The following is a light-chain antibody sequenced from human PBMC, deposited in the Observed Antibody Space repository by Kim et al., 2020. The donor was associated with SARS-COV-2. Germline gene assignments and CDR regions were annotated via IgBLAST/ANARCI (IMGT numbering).Light chain of an antibody. J-gene: IGKJ4*01. V-gene: IGKV3-15*01. CDR3: QQYNNWPLT. CDR2: GAS. CDR1: QSVSSN. Sequence: EIVMTQSPATLSVSPGERATLSCRASQSVSSNLAWYQQKPGQAPRLLIYGASTRASDIPARFSGSGSGKEFTLTISSLQSEDFAVYYCQQYNNWPLTFGGGTKVDIK.